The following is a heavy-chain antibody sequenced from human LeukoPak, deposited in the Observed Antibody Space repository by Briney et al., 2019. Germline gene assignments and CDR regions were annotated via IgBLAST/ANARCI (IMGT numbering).Heavy chain of an antibody. D-gene: IGHD3-10*01. J-gene: IGHJ5*02. CDR1: GGSISSSRYY. Sequence: PSETLSLTCTVSGGSISSSRYYWGWIRQPPGKGLEWIGSIYYSGSTYYNPSLKSRVTISVDTSKNQFSLKLSSVTAADTAVYYCARYYYGSGSYYEYNWFDPWGQGTLVTVSS. V-gene: IGHV4-39*01. CDR3: ARYYYGSGSYYEYNWFDP. CDR2: IYYSGST.